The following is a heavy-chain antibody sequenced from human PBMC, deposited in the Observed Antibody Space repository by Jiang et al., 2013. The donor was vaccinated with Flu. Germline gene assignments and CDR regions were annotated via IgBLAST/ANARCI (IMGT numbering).Heavy chain of an antibody. CDR3: ARTRNPAYGMDV. J-gene: IGHJ6*02. V-gene: IGHV3-53*01. CDR2: FYGGGDT. Sequence: VQLLESGGGLVQPGGSLRLSCAASGFTVSSSYMSWVRQAPGKGLEWVSVFYGGGDTYYADSVKGRFTISRDNSKNTLYLQMNSLRAEDTAVYYCARTRNPAYGMDVWGQGTTVTVSS. D-gene: IGHD2/OR15-2a*01. CDR1: GFTVSSSY.